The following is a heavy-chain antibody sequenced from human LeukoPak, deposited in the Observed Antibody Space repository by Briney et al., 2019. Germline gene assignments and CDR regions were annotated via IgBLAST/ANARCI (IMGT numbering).Heavy chain of an antibody. J-gene: IGHJ4*02. CDR1: GFTFSYYA. Sequence: GGSLRLSCAASGFTFSYYAMSWVRQAPGKGLEWVSGISFSGSNTYFADSVKGRFSISRDNSKNTLYLQMDSLRAEDTAVYYCAKDRPTVTTGAPFDYWGQGTLVTVSS. V-gene: IGHV3-23*01. D-gene: IGHD4-11*01. CDR3: AKDRPTVTTGAPFDY. CDR2: ISFSGSNT.